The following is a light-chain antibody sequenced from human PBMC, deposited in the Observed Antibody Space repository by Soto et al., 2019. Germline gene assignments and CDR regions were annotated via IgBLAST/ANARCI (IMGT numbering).Light chain of an antibody. V-gene: IGLV4-69*01. Sequence: QPVLTQSPSASASLGASVKLICTLSSGHSSYAIAWHQQQPERGPRYLMNLKSDGSHSKGDGIPDRFSGSSSGAERYLTISSLQSEDEADYYCQTWGTGIRVFGGGTQLTVL. J-gene: IGLJ2*01. CDR1: SGHSSYA. CDR3: QTWGTGIRV. CDR2: LKSDGSH.